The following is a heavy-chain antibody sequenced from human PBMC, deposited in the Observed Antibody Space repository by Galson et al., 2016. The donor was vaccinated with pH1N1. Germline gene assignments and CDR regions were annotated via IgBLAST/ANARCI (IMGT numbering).Heavy chain of an antibody. D-gene: IGHD4-17*01. CDR3: ARPSRNFGDYAY. J-gene: IGHJ4*02. Sequence: ETLSLPCSVSGGSVGSDCYWGWIRQPPGKGLEWIGSIYYSGSTYYNPSLRGRVTISMDTSRNQLSLLLTSLTAADTAVYYCARPSRNFGDYAYWGQGTLVAVSS. V-gene: IGHV4-39*01. CDR1: GGSVGSDCY. CDR2: IYYSGST.